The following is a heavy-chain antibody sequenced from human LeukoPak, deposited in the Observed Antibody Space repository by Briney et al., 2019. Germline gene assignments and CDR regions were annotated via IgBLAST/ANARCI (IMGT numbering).Heavy chain of an antibody. Sequence: ASVKASCKISGRSLTELSMHWVRQTRGKGLEWMGGFTPEDHKTVYAQKFQGRVTLIEDTSTDTAYMELRSLTSEDTAVYYCATESLFGAIKSPDYWGQGTLVTVSS. V-gene: IGHV1-24*01. D-gene: IGHD3-3*01. J-gene: IGHJ4*02. CDR3: ATESLFGAIKSPDY. CDR1: GRSLTELS. CDR2: FTPEDHKT.